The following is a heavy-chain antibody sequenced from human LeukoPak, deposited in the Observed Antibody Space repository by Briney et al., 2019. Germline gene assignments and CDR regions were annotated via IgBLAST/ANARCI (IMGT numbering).Heavy chain of an antibody. CDR3: AELGITMIGGV. Sequence: GGSLRLSCSASGFTYSIHGMHWVRQAPGKGLEWVSSITSSGSYIYYADSVKGRFTISRDNAKNSLYLQMNSLRAEDTAVYYCAELGITMIGGVWGKGTTVTISS. V-gene: IGHV3-21*01. CDR2: ITSSGSYI. J-gene: IGHJ6*04. CDR1: GFTYSIHG. D-gene: IGHD3-10*02.